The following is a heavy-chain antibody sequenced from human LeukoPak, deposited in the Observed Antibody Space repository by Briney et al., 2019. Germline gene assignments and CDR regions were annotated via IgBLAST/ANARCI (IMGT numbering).Heavy chain of an antibody. CDR1: GFPFSSYW. Sequence: GGSLRLSCVASGFPFSSYWMTWVRQAPRKGLEWVANIKQDGSKKSYVDSVKGRFTISRDNAKNSLYLQMNSLRAEDTAIYYCTRVGYIDEGIDYWGQGTLVTVSS. V-gene: IGHV3-7*04. D-gene: IGHD5-24*01. CDR3: TRVGYIDEGIDY. CDR2: IKQDGSKK. J-gene: IGHJ4*02.